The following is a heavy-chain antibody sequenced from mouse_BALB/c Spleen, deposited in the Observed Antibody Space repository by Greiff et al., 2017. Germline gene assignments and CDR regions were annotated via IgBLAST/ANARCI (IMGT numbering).Heavy chain of an antibody. J-gene: IGHJ2*01. CDR3: AKRDGYS. CDR1: GFSLTNSG. CDR2: IWGDGST. Sequence: QVQLKESGPGLVAPSQSLSITCTVSGFSLTNSGVHWVRQSPGKGLEWLGVIWGDGSTNYNSAFKSRLSISKDNSKSQVFLKMNSLQTDDTARYYCAKRDGYSWGQGTTLTVSS. V-gene: IGHV2-6-6*01. D-gene: IGHD2-3*01.